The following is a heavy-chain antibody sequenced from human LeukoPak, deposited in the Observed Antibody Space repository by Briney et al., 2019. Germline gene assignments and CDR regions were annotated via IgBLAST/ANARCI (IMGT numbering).Heavy chain of an antibody. CDR1: GFTFRTYG. Sequence: GGSLRLSCAAPGFTFRTYGMNWVRQAPGKGLEWVSYISSSSSAKYYGDSVKGRFTISRDNAKDSLYLQMNSLRDEDTAIYYCARELVQCSGGSCYGSWFDTWGQGILVTVSS. D-gene: IGHD2-15*01. CDR3: ARELVQCSGGSCYGSWFDT. V-gene: IGHV3-48*02. J-gene: IGHJ5*02. CDR2: ISSSSSAK.